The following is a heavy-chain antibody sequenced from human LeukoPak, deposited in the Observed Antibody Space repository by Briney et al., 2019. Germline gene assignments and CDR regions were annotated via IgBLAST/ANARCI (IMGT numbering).Heavy chain of an antibody. D-gene: IGHD3-10*01. J-gene: IGHJ6*03. Sequence: GASVKVSCKVSGYTLTELSMHWVRQAPGKGLEWRGGFDPEDGETIYAQKFQGRVTMTEDTSTDTAYMELSSLKSEDTAVYYCARGPRITMVRGGQWYYYMDVWGKGTTVTISS. CDR2: FDPEDGET. V-gene: IGHV1-24*01. CDR1: GYTLTELS. CDR3: ARGPRITMVRGGQWYYYMDV.